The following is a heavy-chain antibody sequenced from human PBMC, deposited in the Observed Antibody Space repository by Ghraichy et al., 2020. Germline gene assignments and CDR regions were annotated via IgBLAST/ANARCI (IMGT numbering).Heavy chain of an antibody. J-gene: IGHJ6*02. V-gene: IGHV1-69*13. Sequence: SVKVSCKASGGTFSSYAISWVRQAPGQGLEWMGGIIPIFGTANYAQKFQGRVTITADESTSTAYMELSSLRSEDTAVYYCAEDPGSSGWYYYGMDVWGQGTTVTVSS. CDR1: GGTFSSYA. D-gene: IGHD6-19*01. CDR2: IIPIFGTA. CDR3: AEDPGSSGWYYYGMDV.